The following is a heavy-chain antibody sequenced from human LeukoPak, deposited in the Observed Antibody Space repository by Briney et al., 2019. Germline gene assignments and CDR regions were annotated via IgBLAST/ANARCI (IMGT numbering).Heavy chain of an antibody. V-gene: IGHV1-69*13. CDR1: GGTFSSYA. CDR2: IIPIFGTA. D-gene: IGHD3-9*01. J-gene: IGHJ5*02. Sequence: ASVKVSCKASGGTFSSYAISWVRQAPGQGLEWMGGIIPIFGTANYAQKFQGRVTITADESTSTAYMELSSLRSEDTAVYYCARPTTTISSAFDPWGQGTLVTVSS. CDR3: ARPTTTISSAFDP.